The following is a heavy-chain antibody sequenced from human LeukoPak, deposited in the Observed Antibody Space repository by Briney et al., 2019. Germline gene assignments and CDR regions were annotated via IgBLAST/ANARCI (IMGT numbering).Heavy chain of an antibody. J-gene: IGHJ4*02. CDR2: INPSGGST. Sequence: ASVKVSCKASGYTFTSYYMHWVRQAPGQGLEWMGIINPSGGSTSYAQKFQGRVTMTRDMSTSTAYMELRSLRSDDTAVYYCARVGSGSYGYYWGQGTLVTVSS. V-gene: IGHV1-46*01. D-gene: IGHD3-10*01. CDR3: ARVGSGSYGYY. CDR1: GYTFTSYY.